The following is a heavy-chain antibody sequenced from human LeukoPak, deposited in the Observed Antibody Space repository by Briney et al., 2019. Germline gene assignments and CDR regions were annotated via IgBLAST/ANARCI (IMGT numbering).Heavy chain of an antibody. CDR1: GGSISSYY. J-gene: IGHJ5*02. CDR2: IYTSGST. V-gene: IGHV4-4*07. D-gene: IGHD5-12*01. Sequence: SETLSLTCTVSGGSISSYYWSWIRQPAGKGLEWIGRIYTSGSTNYNPSFKSRVTMPVDTSKNQFSLKLSSVTAADTAVYYCATQGLRYNWFDPWGQGTLVTVSS. CDR3: ATQGLRYNWFDP.